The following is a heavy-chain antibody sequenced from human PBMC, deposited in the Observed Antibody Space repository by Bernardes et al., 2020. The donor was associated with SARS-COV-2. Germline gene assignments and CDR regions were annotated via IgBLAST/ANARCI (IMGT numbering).Heavy chain of an antibody. Sequence: SETLSLTCVVYGGSLSGYYWTWIRQPPGKGLEWIGEINHSGSTNYNSSLKSRVTISVDTSKNQFSLRLTSVTAADTAVYFCAGFRGYKYGYLDFDLWGRGTLVTVSS. D-gene: IGHD5-18*01. J-gene: IGHJ2*01. CDR3: AGFRGYKYGYLDFDL. CDR2: INHSGST. CDR1: GGSLSGYY. V-gene: IGHV4-34*01.